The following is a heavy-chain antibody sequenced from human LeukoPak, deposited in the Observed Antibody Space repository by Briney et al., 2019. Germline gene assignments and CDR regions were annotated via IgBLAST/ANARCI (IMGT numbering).Heavy chain of an antibody. CDR2: ISSGGTTI. Sequence: GGSLRLSCAASGFTFSNYEINWVRQAPGKGLEWVSYISSGGTTIYYADSVKGRFTISRDNAKNSLYLQMNSLRAEDTAVYYCARVLIAVAGTRAYYFDYWGQGTLVTVSS. D-gene: IGHD6-19*01. CDR3: ARVLIAVAGTRAYYFDY. CDR1: GFTFSNYE. J-gene: IGHJ4*02. V-gene: IGHV3-48*03.